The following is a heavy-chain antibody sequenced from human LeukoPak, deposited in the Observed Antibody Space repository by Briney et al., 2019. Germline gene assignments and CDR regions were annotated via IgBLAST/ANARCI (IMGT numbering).Heavy chain of an antibody. Sequence: SETLSLTCTVSGGSISSGSYYWSWIRQPAGKGLEWIGRIYTSGSTNYNPSLKSRVTISVDTSKNQFSLRLSSVTAADTAVYYCARTGGYGYDYWGQGTLVTVSS. CDR2: IYTSGST. CDR3: ARTGGYGYDY. J-gene: IGHJ4*02. CDR1: GGSISSGSYY. V-gene: IGHV4-61*02. D-gene: IGHD5-18*01.